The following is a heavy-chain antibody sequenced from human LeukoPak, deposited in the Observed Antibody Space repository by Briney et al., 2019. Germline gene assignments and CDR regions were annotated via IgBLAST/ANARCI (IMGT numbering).Heavy chain of an antibody. CDR2: IYYSGST. J-gene: IGHJ4*02. CDR3: ARYCSSTSCYQSRLFDY. V-gene: IGHV4-39*07. Sequence: SETLSLTCTVSGGSISSSSYYWGWIRQPPGKGLEWIGSIYYSGSTYYNPSLKSRVTISVDTPKNQFSLKLSSVTAADTAVYYCARYCSSTSCYQSRLFDYWGQGTLVTVSS. D-gene: IGHD2-2*01. CDR1: GGSISSSSYY.